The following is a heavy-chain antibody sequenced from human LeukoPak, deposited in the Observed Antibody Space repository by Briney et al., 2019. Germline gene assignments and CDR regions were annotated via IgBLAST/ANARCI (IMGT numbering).Heavy chain of an antibody. CDR1: GDSVSRNSAA. CDR3: VGCSGGSCHSGAFEI. Sequence: SQTLSLTCAISGDSVSRNSAARNWIRQSPSRGLEWLARANYRSKWYYDYAVSVKSRMSINTDTSKNQFTLQLASVTPEDTAVYYCVGCSGGSCHSGAFEIWGQGTMVTVSS. V-gene: IGHV6-1*01. J-gene: IGHJ3*02. CDR2: ANYRSKWYY. D-gene: IGHD2-15*01.